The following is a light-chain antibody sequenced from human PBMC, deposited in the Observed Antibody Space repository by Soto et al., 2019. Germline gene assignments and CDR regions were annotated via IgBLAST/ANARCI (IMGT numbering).Light chain of an antibody. Sequence: QSVLTQPPSASGTPGQRVTISCSGSSSNIGINYVYWYQQLPGTAPKLLIYRNNQRPSGVPDRFSGSKSGTSGSLAISGLRSEDEADYYCVARDDSLSGLWVFGGGTKVTVL. CDR1: SSNIGINY. V-gene: IGLV1-47*01. CDR2: RNN. J-gene: IGLJ3*02. CDR3: VARDDSLSGLWV.